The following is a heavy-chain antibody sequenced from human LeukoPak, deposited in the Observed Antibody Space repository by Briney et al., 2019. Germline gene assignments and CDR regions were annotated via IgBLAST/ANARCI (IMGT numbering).Heavy chain of an antibody. Sequence: SGGSLRLSCAASGFTFSTYGMSWVRQAPGKGLEWVSAISGSGGSTYYADSVKGRFTISRDNSKNTLYLQMNSLRADDTAVYYCAKHSRRDLPSDSWGQGTLVTVSS. CDR2: ISGSGGST. D-gene: IGHD2-15*01. V-gene: IGHV3-23*01. CDR1: GFTFSTYG. CDR3: AKHSRRDLPSDS. J-gene: IGHJ4*02.